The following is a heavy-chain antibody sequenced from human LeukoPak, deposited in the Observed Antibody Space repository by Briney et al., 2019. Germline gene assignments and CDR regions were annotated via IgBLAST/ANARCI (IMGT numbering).Heavy chain of an antibody. V-gene: IGHV1-2*02. CDR1: GYTFIGYY. CDR3: ARDVRRAAAGGRRFDP. CDR2: INPNSGGT. D-gene: IGHD3-16*01. J-gene: IGHJ5*02. Sequence: ASVKVSCKTSGYTFIGYYMHWVRQAPGQGLEWMGWINPNSGGTSYAQKFQGRVTMTRDTSITTAYMGMSRLRSDDKAVYYGARDVRRAAAGGRRFDPWGEGTLVTVSS.